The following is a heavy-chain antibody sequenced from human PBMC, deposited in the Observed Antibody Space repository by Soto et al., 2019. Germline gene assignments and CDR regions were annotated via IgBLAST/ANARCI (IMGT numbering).Heavy chain of an antibody. CDR3: AKGLYYDSSGYPYYFDY. D-gene: IGHD3-22*01. CDR1: GFTFSSYG. Sequence: QVRLVESGGGVVQPGRSLRLSCAASGFTFSSYGMHWVRQAPGKGLEWVAVISYDGSNKYYADSVKGRFTISRDNSKNTLYLQMNSLRAEDTAVYYCAKGLYYDSSGYPYYFDYWGQGTLVTVSS. J-gene: IGHJ4*02. V-gene: IGHV3-30*18. CDR2: ISYDGSNK.